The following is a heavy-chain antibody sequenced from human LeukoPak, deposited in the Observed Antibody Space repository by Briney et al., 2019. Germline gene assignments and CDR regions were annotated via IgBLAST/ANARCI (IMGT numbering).Heavy chain of an antibody. Sequence: GRSLRVSCAAPVYTFTVYSIRWGRQAPDKGLEWVSRINSDGSSASYADSVKGRFTISRDNAKNTLYMQMDLLRAEDTAVYYCAREGGYDPFEYWGQGTLVTVSS. J-gene: IGHJ4*02. CDR1: VYTFTVYS. V-gene: IGHV3-74*01. D-gene: IGHD5-12*01. CDR2: INSDGSSA. CDR3: AREGGYDPFEY.